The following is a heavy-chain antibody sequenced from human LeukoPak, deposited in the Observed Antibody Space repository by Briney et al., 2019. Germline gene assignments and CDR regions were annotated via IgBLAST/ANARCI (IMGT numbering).Heavy chain of an antibody. J-gene: IGHJ4*02. CDR2: IYSGGRT. CDR1: GLTVSSNY. Sequence: GGSLRLSCAVSGLTVSSNYISWVRQAPGKGLEWVSVIYSGGRTYYAGSVKGRFTISRDNSKNTVDLQMSSLRAEDTAVYYCARSGRFDFWSGYYSDYWGQGTLVTVSS. D-gene: IGHD3-3*01. CDR3: ARSGRFDFWSGYYSDY. V-gene: IGHV3-66*01.